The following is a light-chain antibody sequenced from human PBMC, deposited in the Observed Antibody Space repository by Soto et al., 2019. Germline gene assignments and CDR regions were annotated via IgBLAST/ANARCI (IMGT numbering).Light chain of an antibody. V-gene: IGKV1-39*01. Sequence: DIQMTQSPSSLSASVGDRVTIPCRASQNISNFLNWYQQKPGKAPKLLIYDASNLQSGFPARFTGSGSGTDFTLTITSLQPEDFATYYCQQSYVTPRTFGPGTKV. CDR3: QQSYVTPRT. J-gene: IGKJ1*01. CDR2: DAS. CDR1: QNISNF.